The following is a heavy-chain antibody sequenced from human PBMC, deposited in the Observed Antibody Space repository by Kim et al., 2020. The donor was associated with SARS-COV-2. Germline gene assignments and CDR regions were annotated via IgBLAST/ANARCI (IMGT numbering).Heavy chain of an antibody. CDR1: RFTFSDYY. Sequence: GGSLRLSCAASRFTFSDYYMSWIRQAPGKGLDWVSYITDTGSTIYYADSVKGRFTISRDNAKNSLYLQMNSLRAEDTAVYYCARGGYEKDDAFDIWGQGTMVTVSS. D-gene: IGHD5-12*01. V-gene: IGHV3-11*01. CDR3: ARGGYEKDDAFDI. J-gene: IGHJ3*02. CDR2: ITDTGSTI.